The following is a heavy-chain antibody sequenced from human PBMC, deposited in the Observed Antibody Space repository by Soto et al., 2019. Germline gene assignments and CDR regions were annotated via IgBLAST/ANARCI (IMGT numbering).Heavy chain of an antibody. Sequence: EVQLVESGGGLVQPWGSLRLSCAASGFTFSNAWMNWVRQAPGKGLEWVGRIKSKTDGGTTDYAAPVKGRFTISRDDSKNTLYLQMNSLKTEDTAVYYCTTYYYDSSGYYYPFDYWGQGTLVTVSS. CDR1: GFTFSNAW. J-gene: IGHJ4*02. V-gene: IGHV3-15*07. D-gene: IGHD3-22*01. CDR3: TTYYYDSSGYYYPFDY. CDR2: IKSKTDGGTT.